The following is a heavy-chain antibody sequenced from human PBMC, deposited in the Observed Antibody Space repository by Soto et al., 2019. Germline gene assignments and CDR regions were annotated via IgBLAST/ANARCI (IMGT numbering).Heavy chain of an antibody. V-gene: IGHV1-69*06. CDR3: ARPKRSGYDRGDSYYHTMDV. CDR2: ILPLFGAV. J-gene: IGHJ6*02. D-gene: IGHD3-3*01. CDR1: GGTSSNFV. Sequence: QMRLVQSGAEVKNSGSSVKVSCKASGGTSSNFVITWVRQVPGQGLEWLGGILPLFGAVKYAQKFQDRLTITAVRSTNTASMELGSLRSEDTAVYYCARPKRSGYDRGDSYYHTMDVWVHGTTVTVS.